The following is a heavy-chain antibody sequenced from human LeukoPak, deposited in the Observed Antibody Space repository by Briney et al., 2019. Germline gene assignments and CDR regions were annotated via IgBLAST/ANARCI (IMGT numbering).Heavy chain of an antibody. J-gene: IGHJ6*02. CDR1: GFTFNSYA. D-gene: IGHD6-6*01. CDR3: AKSLVGPGYYGLDV. CDR2: ISGSGDST. V-gene: IGHV3-23*01. Sequence: SGGSLRLSCAASGFTFNSYAMNWVRQAPGKGLEWVSGISGSGDSTFYADSVKGRFTVSRDNSKNTIYLLMNSLRAEDTAVYYCAKSLVGPGYYGLDVWGQGTTVTVSS.